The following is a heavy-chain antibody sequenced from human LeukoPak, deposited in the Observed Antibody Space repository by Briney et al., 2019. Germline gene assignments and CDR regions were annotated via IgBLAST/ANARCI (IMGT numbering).Heavy chain of an antibody. Sequence: ASVKVSCKASGYTFTNYGISWVRQAPGQGREWMGWINANNGNTNYAQKLQGRVTLTTDTSTSTAYMELRSLRSDDTAVHYCSRDSSGSYHHYDYWGQGTLVTVSS. V-gene: IGHV1-18*01. CDR3: SRDSSGSYHHYDY. J-gene: IGHJ4*02. CDR2: INANNGNT. D-gene: IGHD3-10*01. CDR1: GYTFTNYG.